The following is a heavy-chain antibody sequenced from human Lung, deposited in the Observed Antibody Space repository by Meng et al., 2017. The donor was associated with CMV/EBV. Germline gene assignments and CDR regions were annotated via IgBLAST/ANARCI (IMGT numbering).Heavy chain of an antibody. Sequence: CPTSGFPFPQPPMTWVRPAPGKGLEWLSGISNSGAATYYADAVKGRFTISRDNTKNTLYLQMHSLRVEDSALYYCAKDSLTTYNWFDPWGQGTLVTVSS. CDR3: AKDSLTTYNWFDP. J-gene: IGHJ5*02. CDR2: ISNSGAAT. CDR1: GFPFPQPP. D-gene: IGHD4-17*01. V-gene: IGHV3-23*01.